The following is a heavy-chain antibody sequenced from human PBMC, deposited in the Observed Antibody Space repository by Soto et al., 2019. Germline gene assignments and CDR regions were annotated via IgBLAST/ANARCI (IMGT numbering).Heavy chain of an antibody. V-gene: IGHV3-23*01. D-gene: IGHD1-1*01. Sequence: EVQLLESGGGLVQPGGSLRLSCAASGFTFSSYAMSWVRQAPGKGLEWVSAISGSGASTYYAGSVKGRFTISRDKSENTLYVQMNRLRAEDTALYYCAKDVRSNLNPGHYNDAFDIWGQGTMVTVSS. CDR1: GFTFSSYA. J-gene: IGHJ3*02. CDR2: ISGSGAST. CDR3: AKDVRSNLNPGHYNDAFDI.